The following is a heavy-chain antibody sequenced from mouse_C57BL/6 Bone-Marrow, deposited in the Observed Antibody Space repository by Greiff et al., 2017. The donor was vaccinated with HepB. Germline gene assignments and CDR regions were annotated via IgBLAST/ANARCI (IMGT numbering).Heavy chain of an antibody. CDR2: ISDGGSYT. CDR3: ARERGPFAY. CDR1: GFTFSSYA. V-gene: IGHV5-4*01. Sequence: EVQGVESGGGLVKPGGSLKLSCAASGFTFSSYAMSWVRHTPEKRLEWVATISDGGSYTYYPDNVKGRFTIARNNAKNNLYLTMSHLKAEDTAMYYCARERGPFAYWGQAPLVTVAA. D-gene: IGHD3-3*01. J-gene: IGHJ3*01.